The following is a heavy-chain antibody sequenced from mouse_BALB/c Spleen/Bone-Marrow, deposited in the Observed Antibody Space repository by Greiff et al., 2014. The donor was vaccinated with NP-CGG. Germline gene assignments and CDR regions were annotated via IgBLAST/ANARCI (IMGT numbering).Heavy chain of an antibody. CDR2: IFPRNGST. Sequence: QVQLQQSGPELVKPGASVKISCKASGYSLTSYYIHWVKQRPGQGLEWIGWIFPRNGSTKYNEKFKGKATLTADISSSTAYMQLSSLTSEDSAVYFCARRDYYGSTYGFDYWGQGTTLTVSS. D-gene: IGHD1-1*01. CDR3: ARRDYYGSTYGFDY. V-gene: IGHV1-66*01. CDR1: GYSLTSYY. J-gene: IGHJ2*01.